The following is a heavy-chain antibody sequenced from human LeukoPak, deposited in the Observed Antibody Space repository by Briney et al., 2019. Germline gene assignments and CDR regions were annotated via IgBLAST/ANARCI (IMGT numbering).Heavy chain of an antibody. CDR3: AQDLGPTWFDP. J-gene: IGHJ5*02. CDR1: GFTSINAW. D-gene: IGHD7-27*01. Sequence: GGSLRLSCAASGFTSINAWMSWVRQAPGKGLEWVSVISRSGDSIYYADSVKGRFTISRDNSKNALSLQMNSLRAEDTAVYYCAQDLGPTWFDPWGQGTLVTVSS. V-gene: IGHV3-23*01. CDR2: ISRSGDSI.